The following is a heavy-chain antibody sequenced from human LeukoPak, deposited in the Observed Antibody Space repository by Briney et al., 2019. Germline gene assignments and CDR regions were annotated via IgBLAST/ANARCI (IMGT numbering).Heavy chain of an antibody. CDR1: GGSISSSSYN. D-gene: IGHD6-13*01. V-gene: IGHV4-39*01. J-gene: IGHJ5*02. Sequence: SETLSLTCTVSGGSISSSSYNWAWIRQPPGKGREWIGNIDNIGSTYYNPSLQSRVTISVDKSKDQLSLKLNSVTATDTAIYYCARPPGIAAAWFDPWGQGTLVTVSS. CDR3: ARPPGIAAAWFDP. CDR2: IDNIGST.